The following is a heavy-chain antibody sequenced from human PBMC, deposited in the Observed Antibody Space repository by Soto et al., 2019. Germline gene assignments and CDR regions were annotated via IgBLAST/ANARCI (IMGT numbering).Heavy chain of an antibody. D-gene: IGHD3-3*01. J-gene: IGHJ6*02. V-gene: IGHV1-69*13. CDR1: GGTFSSYA. CDR2: IIPIFGTA. Sequence: ASVKVSCKASGGTFSSYAISWVRQAPGQGLEWMGGIIPIFGTANYAQKFQGRVTITADESTSTAYMELSSLRSEDTAVYYCARALGPDFGKNTDHVYGMDVGGQGTTVTVSS. CDR3: ARALGPDFGKNTDHVYGMDV.